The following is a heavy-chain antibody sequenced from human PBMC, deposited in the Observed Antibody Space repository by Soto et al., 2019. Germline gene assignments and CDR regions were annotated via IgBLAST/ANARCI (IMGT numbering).Heavy chain of an antibody. CDR1: GGSVSSGGYY. Sequence: QVQLQESCPGLVKPSESLSLTCTVSGGSVSSGGYYWSWIRQTPGQGLEWIASLHDRGKTNYNLSLNSRVIISLDTSKNPFSLNLASVTAADTAVYYCARGGTRGSSFYWGQGTLVTVSS. CDR3: ARGGTRGSSFY. J-gene: IGHJ4*02. V-gene: IGHV4-61*08. D-gene: IGHD6-13*01. CDR2: LHDRGKT.